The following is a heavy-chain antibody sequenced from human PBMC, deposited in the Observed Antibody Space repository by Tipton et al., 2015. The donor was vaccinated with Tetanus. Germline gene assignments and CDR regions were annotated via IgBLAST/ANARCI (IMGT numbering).Heavy chain of an antibody. CDR1: GGSLSSNY. D-gene: IGHD3-3*01. CDR3: ARHQREGFLEWLLSSSDY. V-gene: IGHV4-4*07. J-gene: IGHJ4*02. CDR2: IDASGST. Sequence: LRLSCTVSGGSLSSNYWTWIRQPAGKGLEWIGRIDASGSTDYNPSLKSRVTMSVDTSENQFSLKLSSVTAADTAVYYCARHQREGFLEWLLSSSDYWGQGTLVTVSS.